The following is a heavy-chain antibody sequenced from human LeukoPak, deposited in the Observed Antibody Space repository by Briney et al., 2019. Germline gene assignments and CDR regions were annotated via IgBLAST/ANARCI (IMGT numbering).Heavy chain of an antibody. CDR3: AIWETDQGGEFDS. CDR1: GFNFRSFI. CDR2: ITGTSNYR. Sequence: PGGSLRLSCAASGFNFRSFIMNWVRQAPGKGLEWVSSITGTSNYRYYSVSVKGRFTISRDNARNSLCLQMNGLRVEDTAVYFCAIWETDQGGEFDSWGQGTLVTVSS. V-gene: IGHV3-21*01. J-gene: IGHJ4*02. D-gene: IGHD3-16*01.